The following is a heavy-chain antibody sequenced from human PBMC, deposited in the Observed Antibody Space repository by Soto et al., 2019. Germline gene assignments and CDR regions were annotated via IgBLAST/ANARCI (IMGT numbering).Heavy chain of an antibody. CDR1: GGTISSGDYY. CDR2: IYYSGSI. Sequence: SETLSLTCTVSGGTISSGDYYWSWIRQPPGKGLEWIGYIYYSGSIYYNPSLKSRVTISVDTSKNQFSLKLSSVTAADTAVYYCARAGSGSSSDWYFDYWGQGTLVTVSS. J-gene: IGHJ4*02. V-gene: IGHV4-30-4*01. D-gene: IGHD3-10*01. CDR3: ARAGSGSSSDWYFDY.